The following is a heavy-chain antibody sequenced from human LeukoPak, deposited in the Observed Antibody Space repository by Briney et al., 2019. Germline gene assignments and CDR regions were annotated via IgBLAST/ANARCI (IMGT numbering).Heavy chain of an antibody. V-gene: IGHV4-34*01. J-gene: IGHJ4*02. CDR3: ARDLLGDDSSGYYPLDY. CDR2: INNSGST. CDR1: GGAFSGYY. Sequence: PSETLCLTCAVYGGAFSGYYWSWVRQPPGKGLEWVGEINNSGSTNYNPSLKSRVTISVDTSKIRFSLKLSSVTDADTAVYCCARDLLGDDSSGYYPLDYWGQGTLVTVS. D-gene: IGHD3-22*01.